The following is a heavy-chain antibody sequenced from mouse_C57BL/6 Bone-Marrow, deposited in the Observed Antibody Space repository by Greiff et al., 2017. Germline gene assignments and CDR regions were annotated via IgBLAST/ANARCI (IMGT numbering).Heavy chain of an antibody. D-gene: IGHD3-1*01. Sequence: QVQLQQSGAELVRPGPSVKVSCKASGYAFTNYLIEWVKQRPGQGLEWIGVINPGSGGTNYNEKFKGKATLTADKSSSTASMQLSSRTSEDSAVYFCAKRYSGAMYYWGQGTSVTVSS. CDR2: INPGSGGT. V-gene: IGHV1-54*01. CDR3: AKRYSGAMYY. CDR1: GYAFTNYL. J-gene: IGHJ4*01.